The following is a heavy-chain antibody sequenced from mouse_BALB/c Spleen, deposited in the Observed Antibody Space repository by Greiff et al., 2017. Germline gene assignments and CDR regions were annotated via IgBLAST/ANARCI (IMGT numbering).Heavy chain of an antibody. CDR3: ARGLDGNSYYAMDY. V-gene: IGHV5-6-5*01. Sequence: EVKLMESGGGLVKPGGSLKLSCAASGFTFSSYAMSWVRQTPEKRLEWVASISSGGSTYYPDSVKGRFTISRDNARNILYLQMSSLRSEDTAMYYCARGLDGNSYYAMDYWGQGTSVTVSS. CDR1: GFTFSSYA. CDR2: ISSGGST. J-gene: IGHJ4*01. D-gene: IGHD2-1*01.